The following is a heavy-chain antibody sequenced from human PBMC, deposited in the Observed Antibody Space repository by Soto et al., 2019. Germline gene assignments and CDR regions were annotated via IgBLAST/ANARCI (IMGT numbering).Heavy chain of an antibody. Sequence: EVQLVESGGGLVQPGGSLRLSCAASGFTISSFWIHWFRQAPGKGLVWVSRINSDGTNTRYADSVRGRFTISRDNAKNTLYLQMNSLRAEDTAVYYCARDLVAKDAFDIWGQGTMVTVSS. J-gene: IGHJ3*02. D-gene: IGHD2-8*02. CDR2: INSDGTNT. CDR3: ARDLVAKDAFDI. CDR1: GFTISSFW. V-gene: IGHV3-74*01.